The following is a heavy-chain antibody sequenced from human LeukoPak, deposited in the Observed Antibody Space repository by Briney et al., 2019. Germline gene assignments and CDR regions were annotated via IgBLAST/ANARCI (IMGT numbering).Heavy chain of an antibody. V-gene: IGHV3-9*01. D-gene: IGHD3-22*01. J-gene: IGHJ4*02. Sequence: TGRSLRLSCAASGFTFDDYAMHWVRQAPGKGLEWVSGISWNSGSIGYADSVKGRFTISRDNAKNTLYLQMNSLRAEDTATYYCAKAHSSSWYYFGDWGQGTPVTVSS. CDR3: AKAHSSSWYYFGD. CDR1: GFTFDDYA. CDR2: ISWNSGSI.